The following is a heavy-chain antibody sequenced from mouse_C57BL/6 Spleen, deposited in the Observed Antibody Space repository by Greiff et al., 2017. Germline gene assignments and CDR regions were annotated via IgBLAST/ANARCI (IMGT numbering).Heavy chain of an antibody. J-gene: IGHJ4*01. Sequence: EVKLVESGGGLVKPGGSLKLSCAASGFTFSDYGMHWVRQAPEKGLEWVAYISRGSSTIYYADTVKGRFTISRDNAKNTLFLQMTSVRSEDTAMYYCARNYDYDGGGDYWGQGTSVTVSS. V-gene: IGHV5-17*01. CDR1: GFTFSDYG. D-gene: IGHD2-4*01. CDR3: ARNYDYDGGGDY. CDR2: ISRGSSTI.